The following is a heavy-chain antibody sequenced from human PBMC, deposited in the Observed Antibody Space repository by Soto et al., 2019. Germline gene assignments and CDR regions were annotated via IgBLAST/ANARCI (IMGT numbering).Heavy chain of an antibody. V-gene: IGHV4-4*02. J-gene: IGHJ6*04. D-gene: IGHD4-17*01. CDR3: TQVLRVTLFGEDFVDSDYGKV. CDR2: IHHSGST. Sequence: QVQLQESGPGLVKPSGTLSLTCGVSNGSMSNSNWWSWVRQPPGKGLEWIGEIHHSGSTNFNPSLHSRISISVDNSKNLYSLTLRCVTAALTVGYFCTQVLRVTLFGEDFVDSDYGKVRSRWTTVTIAS. CDR1: NGSMSNSNW.